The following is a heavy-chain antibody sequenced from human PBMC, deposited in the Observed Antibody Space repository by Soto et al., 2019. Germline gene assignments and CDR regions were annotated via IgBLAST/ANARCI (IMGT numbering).Heavy chain of an antibody. J-gene: IGHJ6*02. CDR3: ARPIPRWSYHFGMDV. CDR2: ISFDGTSE. V-gene: IGHV3-30-3*01. CDR1: EFTFTSYA. D-gene: IGHD2-15*01. Sequence: QLVESGGRGVQPGRSLRHSYAASEFTFTSYAMHWVRQAPGRGLEWVALISFDGTSEYYADSVKGRFIISRDNSKSMVYLTMNSLRPVDTAIYYCARPIPRWSYHFGMDVWGQGTTVTVSS.